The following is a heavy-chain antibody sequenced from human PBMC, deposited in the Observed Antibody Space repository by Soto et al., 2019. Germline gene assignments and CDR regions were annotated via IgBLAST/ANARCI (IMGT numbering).Heavy chain of an antibody. CDR3: GRGPRVCCGHLGPGFDK. CDR2: IYYSGST. J-gene: IGHJ4*02. D-gene: IGHD3-10*02. CDR1: GGSISSGGYY. V-gene: IGHV4-31*03. Sequence: SETLSLTCTVSGGSISSGGYYWSWIRQHPGKGLEWIGYIYYSGSTYYNPSLKSRVTISVDTSKNQFSLKLSSVTAADTAVYYCGRGPRVCCGHLGPGFDKGGQGPLVTIPS.